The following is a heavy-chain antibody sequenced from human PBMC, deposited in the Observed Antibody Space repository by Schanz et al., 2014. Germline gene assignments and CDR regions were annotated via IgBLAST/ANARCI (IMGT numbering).Heavy chain of an antibody. V-gene: IGHV3-30*18. CDR1: GFTFSTHA. D-gene: IGHD3-10*02. J-gene: IGHJ4*02. Sequence: VQLVESGGGLVQPGGSLRLSCAASGFTFSTHAMHWVRQAPGKGLEWVALVSSDGNNDYYTDSVKGRFTISRDNSKNTLYLQMNSLRAEDTAVYYCAKNQYDDVDLSSFYFDFWGQGTLVTVSS. CDR2: VSSDGNND. CDR3: AKNQYDDVDLSSFYFDF.